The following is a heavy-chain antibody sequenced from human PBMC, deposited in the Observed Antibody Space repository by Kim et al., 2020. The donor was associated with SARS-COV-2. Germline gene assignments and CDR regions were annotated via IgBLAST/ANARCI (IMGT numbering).Heavy chain of an antibody. CDR3: ARSRKYNGYDYLDY. J-gene: IGHJ4*02. CDR2: IMLMFGTT. Sequence: SVKVSCKASGGTFSSYASSWVRQAPGQGLEWMGGIMLMFGTTNYAQKFQGRVTITADESTSTAYMELSSLKSEDTAVYYCARSRKYNGYDYLDYWGQGTLVTVSS. D-gene: IGHD5-12*01. V-gene: IGHV1-69*13. CDR1: GGTFSSYA.